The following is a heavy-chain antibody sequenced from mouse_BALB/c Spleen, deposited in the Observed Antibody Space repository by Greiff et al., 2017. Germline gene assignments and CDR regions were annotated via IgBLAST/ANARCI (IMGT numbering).Heavy chain of an antibody. CDR3: ARGGYRYYAMDY. CDR2: INSNGGST. Sequence: EVMLVESGGGLVQPGGSLKLSCAASGFTFSSYGMSWVRQTPDKRLELVATINSNGGSTYYPDSVKGRFTISRDNAKNTLYLQMSSLKSEDTAMYYCARGGYRYYAMDYWGQGTSVTVSS. D-gene: IGHD2-14*01. V-gene: IGHV5-6-3*01. J-gene: IGHJ4*01. CDR1: GFTFSSYG.